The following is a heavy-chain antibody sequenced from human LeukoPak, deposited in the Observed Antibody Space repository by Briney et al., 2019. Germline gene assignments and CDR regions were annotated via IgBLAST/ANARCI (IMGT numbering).Heavy chain of an antibody. CDR2: IRSKANGYAT. CDR1: GFSFSDST. J-gene: IGHJ4*02. V-gene: IGHV3-73*01. D-gene: IGHD1-14*01. CDR3: TRLLATESNY. Sequence: GGSLRLSCAASGFSFSDSTMHWVRQASGKGLEWVGRIRSKANGYATAYAASVKGRFTISRDESSNTAWLQMNSLKTEDTAMYYCTRLLATESNYWGQGTLVTVSS.